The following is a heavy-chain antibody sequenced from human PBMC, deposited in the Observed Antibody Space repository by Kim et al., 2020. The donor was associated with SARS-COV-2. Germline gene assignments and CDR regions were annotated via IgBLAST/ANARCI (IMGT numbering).Heavy chain of an antibody. CDR3: ASPLTGLRFKRGSGFYY. CDR1: GGSISSSSYY. V-gene: IGHV4-39*01. D-gene: IGHD5-12*01. CDR2: IYYSGGT. Sequence: SQTLSLTCTVSGGSISSSSYYWGWIRQPPGKGLEWIGSIYYSGGTYYNTSLKSRVTISVDTSKNQFSLKLSSVTAADTAVYYCASPLTGLRFKRGSGFYY. J-gene: IGHJ6*01.